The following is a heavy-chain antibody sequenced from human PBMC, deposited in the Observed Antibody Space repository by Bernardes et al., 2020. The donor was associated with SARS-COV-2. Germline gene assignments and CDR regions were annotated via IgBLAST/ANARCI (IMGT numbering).Heavy chain of an antibody. V-gene: IGHV3-21*01. CDR3: ARGFPEGIAVAGLDY. CDR1: GFTFSSYS. D-gene: IGHD6-19*01. CDR2: ISNDNNYK. J-gene: IGHJ4*02. Sequence: GGSLRLSCAASGFTFSSYSMNWVRQAPGKGLEWVSSISNDNNYKDYADSVKGRFTISRDNARNSLYLQMSSLRAEDTAVYNCARGFPEGIAVAGLDYWGQGTLVTVSS.